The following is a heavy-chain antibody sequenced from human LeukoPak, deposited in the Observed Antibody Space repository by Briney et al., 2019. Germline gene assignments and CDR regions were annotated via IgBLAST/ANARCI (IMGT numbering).Heavy chain of an antibody. CDR1: GYTFTGYY. CDR2: INPNSGGT. D-gene: IGHD6-13*01. V-gene: IGHV1-2*02. J-gene: IGHJ5*02. Sequence: ASVKVSCKASGYTFTGYYMHWVRQAPGQGLEWMGWINPNSGGTNYAQKFQGRVTMTRDTSISTAYMELSRLRSDDTAVYYCARGRRPIAAAGTGNWFDPWRQGTLVTVSS. CDR3: ARGRRPIAAAGTGNWFDP.